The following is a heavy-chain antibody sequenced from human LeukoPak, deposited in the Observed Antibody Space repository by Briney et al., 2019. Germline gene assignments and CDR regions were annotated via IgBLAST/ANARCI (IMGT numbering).Heavy chain of an antibody. J-gene: IGHJ4*02. Sequence: SETLSLTCTVSGDSISSSSSYWGWIRQPPGEGLEWIGSIYYSGSTYYNPSLKSRVTISVDTSKNQFSLKLRSVIAADTAVDYCARDLTRYTYYDYVWGTPREFDYWGQGTLVTVSS. V-gene: IGHV4-39*07. CDR3: ARDLTRYTYYDYVWGTPREFDY. D-gene: IGHD3-16*01. CDR1: GDSISSSSSY. CDR2: IYYSGST.